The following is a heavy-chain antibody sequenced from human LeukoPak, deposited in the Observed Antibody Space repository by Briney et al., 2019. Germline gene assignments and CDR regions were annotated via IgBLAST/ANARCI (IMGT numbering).Heavy chain of an antibody. J-gene: IGHJ4*02. Sequence: GGSLRLSCAASGFTFSSYAMSWVRQAPGKGLEWVSAISGSGGSTYYADSVKGRFTISRDNSKNTLYLQMNSLRAEDTAVYYCASPGLNSITMVRGVINGDYFDYWGQGTLVTVSS. V-gene: IGHV3-23*01. CDR2: ISGSGGST. CDR3: ASPGLNSITMVRGVINGDYFDY. CDR1: GFTFSSYA. D-gene: IGHD3-10*01.